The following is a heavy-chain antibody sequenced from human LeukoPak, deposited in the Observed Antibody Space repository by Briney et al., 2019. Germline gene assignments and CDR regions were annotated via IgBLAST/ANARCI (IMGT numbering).Heavy chain of an antibody. Sequence: PSETLSLTCTVSGGSISSYYWSWIRQPPGKGLEWIGYIYYSGSTNYNPSLESRVTISVDTSKNQFSLKLSSVTAADTAVYYCARAVGYSYGKYYFDYWGQGTLVTVSS. CDR2: IYYSGST. V-gene: IGHV4-59*01. CDR1: GGSISSYY. D-gene: IGHD5-18*01. CDR3: ARAVGYSYGKYYFDY. J-gene: IGHJ4*02.